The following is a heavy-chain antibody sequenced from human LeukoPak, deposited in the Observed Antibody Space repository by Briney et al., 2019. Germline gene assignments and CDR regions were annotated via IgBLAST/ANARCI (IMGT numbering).Heavy chain of an antibody. CDR2: IHYTGTA. CDR3: AGAPNQHYLDY. CDR1: SGSITSYY. J-gene: IGHJ4*02. Sequence: SETLSLTCTVSSGSITSYYWKWIRQSPGKGLEYIGHIHYTGTADYNPSLKSRVTMSVDTSKNQFSLRLMSVTASDTAVYFCAGAPNQHYLDYWGQGTLVAVSS. V-gene: IGHV4-59*01.